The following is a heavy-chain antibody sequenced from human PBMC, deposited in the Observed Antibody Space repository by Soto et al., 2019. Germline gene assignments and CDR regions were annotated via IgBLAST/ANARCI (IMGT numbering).Heavy chain of an antibody. CDR2: INHSGST. J-gene: IGHJ4*02. V-gene: IGHV4-34*01. D-gene: IGHD6-25*01. Sequence: QVQLQQWGAGLLKPSETLSLTCAVYGGSFSGYYWSWIRQPPGKGLEWIGEINHSGSTNYNPSLKSRVTISVDTSNNQFSLKLSSVTAADTAVYYCARGGGRQRGIHYWGQGTLVTVSS. CDR1: GGSFSGYY. CDR3: ARGGGRQRGIHY.